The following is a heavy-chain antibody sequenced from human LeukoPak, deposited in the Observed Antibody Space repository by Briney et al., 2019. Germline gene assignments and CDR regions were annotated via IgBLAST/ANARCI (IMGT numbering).Heavy chain of an antibody. CDR3: ARYYYDRSGYRRSGDDSFDI. J-gene: IGHJ3*02. CDR1: GGSISSSSYY. V-gene: IGHV4-39*07. CDR2: IYYSGST. D-gene: IGHD3-22*01. Sequence: SETLSLTCTVSGGSISSSSYYWGWIRQPPGKGLEWIGSIYYSGSTYYNPSLKSRVTISIDTSKNQFSLKLSSVTTADTAMYYCARYYYDRSGYRRSGDDSFDIWGQGTMVTVSS.